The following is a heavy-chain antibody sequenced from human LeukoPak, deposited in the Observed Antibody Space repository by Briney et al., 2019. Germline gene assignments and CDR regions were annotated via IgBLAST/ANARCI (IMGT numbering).Heavy chain of an antibody. D-gene: IGHD2-21*02. Sequence: ASVKVSCKASGYTFTGYYMHWVRQAPGQGLEWMGWINPNSGGTNYAQKFQGRVTMTRDTSISTAYMELSRLRSDDTAVYYCARGFVVVTAITKWFDPWGQGTLVTVSS. J-gene: IGHJ5*02. CDR3: ARGFVVVTAITKWFDP. V-gene: IGHV1-2*02. CDR1: GYTFTGYY. CDR2: INPNSGGT.